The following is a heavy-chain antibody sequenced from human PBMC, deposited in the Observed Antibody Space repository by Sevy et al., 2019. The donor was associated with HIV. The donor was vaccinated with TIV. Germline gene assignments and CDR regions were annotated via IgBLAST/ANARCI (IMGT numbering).Heavy chain of an antibody. Sequence: GGSLRLSCAASGFTFSSYAMHWVRQAPGKGLEWVAVISYDGSNKYYADSVKGRFTISRDNSKNTLYLQMNSLRAEDTAVYDCAREPPPVVVAATSFDYWGQGTLVTVSS. CDR1: GFTFSSYA. CDR2: ISYDGSNK. D-gene: IGHD2-15*01. J-gene: IGHJ4*02. CDR3: AREPPPVVVAATSFDY. V-gene: IGHV3-30*04.